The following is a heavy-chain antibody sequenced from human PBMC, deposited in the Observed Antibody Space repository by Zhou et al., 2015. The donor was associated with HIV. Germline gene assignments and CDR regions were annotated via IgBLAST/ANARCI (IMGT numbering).Heavy chain of an antibody. CDR1: GGTFSSYT. D-gene: IGHD5-24*01. Sequence: QVQLVQSGAEVKKPGSSVKVSCKASGGTFSSYTISWVRQAPGQGLEWMGRIIPILGIANYAQKFQGRVTITADKSTSTAYMELSSLRSEDTAVYYCAREKEMATIKSYYYYYGMDVWGQGTTVTVSS. CDR3: AREKEMATIKSYYYYYGMDV. CDR2: IIPILGIA. V-gene: IGHV1-69*08. J-gene: IGHJ6*02.